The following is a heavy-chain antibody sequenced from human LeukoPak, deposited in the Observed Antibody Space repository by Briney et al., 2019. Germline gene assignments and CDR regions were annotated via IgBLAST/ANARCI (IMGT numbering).Heavy chain of an antibody. J-gene: IGHJ4*02. CDR2: ISAYSGNT. D-gene: IGHD3-3*01. V-gene: IGHV1-18*01. CDR1: GYTFTNYG. Sequence: ASVKVSCKSSGYTFTNYGIIWVRQAPGQGLKWMGWISAYSGNTNYAQNLQGRVTMTTDTSTSTAYMELRSLRSDDTAVYYCARAPDDYDFWSGPFDYWGRGTLVTVSS. CDR3: ARAPDDYDFWSGPFDY.